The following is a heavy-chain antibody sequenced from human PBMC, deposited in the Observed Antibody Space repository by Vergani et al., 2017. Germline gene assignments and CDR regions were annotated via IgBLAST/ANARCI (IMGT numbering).Heavy chain of an antibody. CDR1: GYTFTGYY. CDR3: ARDATYYCDSSGYYLAGDFDY. J-gene: IGHJ4*02. Sequence: QVQLVQSGAEVKKPGASVKVSCTASGYTFTGYYMHWVRQAPGQGLEWMGWINPNSRGTNYAQKFQGRVTMTRDTSISTAYMELSRLRSDDTAVYYCARDATYYCDSSGYYLAGDFDYWGQGTLVTVSS. V-gene: IGHV1-2*02. D-gene: IGHD3-22*01. CDR2: INPNSRGT.